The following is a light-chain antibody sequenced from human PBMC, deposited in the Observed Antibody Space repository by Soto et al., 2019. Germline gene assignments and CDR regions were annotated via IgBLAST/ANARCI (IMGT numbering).Light chain of an antibody. Sequence: QSVLTQPPSASGSPGQSVTISCAGTASDAANYNSVSWYQQHPGKAPTLIIYDVSERPSGVPDRFSGSKSGSTASLTVSDLQADDEAAYYCNSYAGSHGVVFGGGTKLTVL. J-gene: IGLJ2*01. CDR1: ASDAANYNS. V-gene: IGLV2-8*01. CDR2: DVS. CDR3: NSYAGSHGVV.